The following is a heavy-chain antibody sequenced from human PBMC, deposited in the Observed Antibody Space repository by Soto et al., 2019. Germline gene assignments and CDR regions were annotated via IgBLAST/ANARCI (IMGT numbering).Heavy chain of an antibody. CDR3: AKDFGGLYSWFDP. D-gene: IGHD3-16*01. CDR2: VNPNNGKT. CDR1: GYLFTTYD. J-gene: IGHJ5*02. Sequence: ASVKVSCKTSGYLFTTYDINWVRQAAGRGLEWMGRVNPNNGKTDYAQNFQGRLTMTRDTSISTVYMELSSLTSEDTAVYYCAKDFGGLYSWFDPWGQGTLVTVSS. V-gene: IGHV1-8*01.